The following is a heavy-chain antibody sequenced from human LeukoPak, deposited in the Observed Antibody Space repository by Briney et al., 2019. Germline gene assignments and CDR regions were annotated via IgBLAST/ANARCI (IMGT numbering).Heavy chain of an antibody. CDR3: ARVHTMVRGVISYYYGMDV. J-gene: IGHJ6*02. CDR2: IIPILGIA. D-gene: IGHD3-10*01. V-gene: IGHV1-69*04. Sequence: ASVKVSCKASGGTFSSYAISWVRQAPGQGLEWMGRIIPILGIANYAQKFPGRVTITADKSTSTAYMELSSLSSEDTAVSYCARVHTMVRGVISYYYGMDVWGQGTTVTASS. CDR1: GGTFSSYA.